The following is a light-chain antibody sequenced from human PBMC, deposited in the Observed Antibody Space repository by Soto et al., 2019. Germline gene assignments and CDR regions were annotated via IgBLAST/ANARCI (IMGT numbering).Light chain of an antibody. Sequence: DLQMTQSPSPLPSSLGDSVTITCRASQSISNCVAWYQQKPGTAPKLLIYHASTLESGVPSRFSGSGSGTEFTLTISRPQPDDFATYYCQQYMRYSFGQGTKVDIK. J-gene: IGKJ1*01. V-gene: IGKV1-5*01. CDR1: QSISNC. CDR2: HAS. CDR3: QQYMRYS.